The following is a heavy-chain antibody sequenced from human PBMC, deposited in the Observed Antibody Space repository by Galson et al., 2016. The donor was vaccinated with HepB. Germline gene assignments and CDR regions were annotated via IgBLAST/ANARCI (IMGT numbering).Heavy chain of an antibody. CDR3: VRDVGHFELDV. CDR1: GFTFRHHW. CDR2: VAPSGDVT. Sequence: SLRLSCAASGFTFRHHWMQWVRQAPGQGLLLVSRVAPSGDVTRYADSVRGRFSTSRDNAKNTVYSEMNSLSAEDTALYYCVRDVGHFELDVWGQGTTVTVSS. V-gene: IGHV3-74*01. J-gene: IGHJ6*02.